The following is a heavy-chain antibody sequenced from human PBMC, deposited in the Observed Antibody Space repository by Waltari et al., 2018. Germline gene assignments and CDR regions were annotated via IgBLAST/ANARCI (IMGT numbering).Heavy chain of an antibody. Sequence: EVQLVESGGGLVQPGGSLRLSCAASGFTFSSYAMHWVRQAPGKGLEYVSAISSNGGSTYYANSVKGRFTISRDNSKNTLYLQMGSLRAEDMAVYYCARVSQLLSVDYWGQGTLVTVSS. CDR1: GFTFSSYA. CDR3: ARVSQLLSVDY. V-gene: IGHV3-64*01. CDR2: ISSNGGST. J-gene: IGHJ4*02. D-gene: IGHD2-2*01.